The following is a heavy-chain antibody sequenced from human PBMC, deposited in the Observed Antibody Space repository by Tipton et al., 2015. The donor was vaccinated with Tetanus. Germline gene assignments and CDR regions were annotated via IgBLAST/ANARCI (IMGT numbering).Heavy chain of an antibody. J-gene: IGHJ3*01. CDR2: ISHSGSA. Sequence: TLSLTCTVSGGSFSLYYWNWVRQSPGKGLEWIGEISHSGSASYSPSLKSRVPISVDTSKNPFSLRLRSVAAADTAVYYCARGGRDAYNNPLVAFDVWGRGTTVTVSS. CDR1: GGSFSLYY. V-gene: IGHV4-34*01. CDR3: ARGGRDAYNNPLVAFDV. D-gene: IGHD5-24*01.